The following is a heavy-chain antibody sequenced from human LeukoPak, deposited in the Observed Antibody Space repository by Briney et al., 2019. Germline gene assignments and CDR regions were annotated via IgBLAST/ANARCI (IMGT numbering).Heavy chain of an antibody. CDR1: GFTFSSYG. CDR3: WRGCEGGRSGVGF. Sequence: PGRSLRLSCAASGFTFSSYGMHWVRQAPGKGLEWVAVIWYDGSNKYYADSVKGRFTISRDNSKNTLYLQMNSLRAEDTAVYYCWRGCEGGRSGVGFRGQGTLVTVSS. J-gene: IGHJ4*02. CDR2: IWYDGSNK. V-gene: IGHV3-33*01. D-gene: IGHD3-10*01.